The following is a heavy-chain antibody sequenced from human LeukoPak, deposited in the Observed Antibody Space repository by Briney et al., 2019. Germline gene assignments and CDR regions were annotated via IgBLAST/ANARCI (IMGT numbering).Heavy chain of an antibody. D-gene: IGHD6-13*01. CDR3: ARERDSSSWYAFDI. Sequence: PGGSLRLSCAASGFNFSSYAMHWVRQAPGEGLEWVGLISYGGIDKSYADSVKGRFTISRDSSKRTLYLQMNSLRAEDTAMYYCARERDSSSWYAFDIWGQGTMVTVSS. V-gene: IGHV3-30*04. CDR1: GFNFSSYA. J-gene: IGHJ3*02. CDR2: ISYGGIDK.